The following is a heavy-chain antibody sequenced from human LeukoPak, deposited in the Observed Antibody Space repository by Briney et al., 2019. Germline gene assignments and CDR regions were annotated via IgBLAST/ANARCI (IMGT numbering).Heavy chain of an antibody. V-gene: IGHV1-69*04. CDR1: GGTFSSYA. J-gene: IGHJ4*02. CDR3: AREFGYYDSSGSCFDY. CDR2: IIPILGIA. Sequence: SVKVSCKASGGTFSSYAISWVRQAPGQGLEWMGRIIPILGIANYAQKFQGRVTITADKSTSTAYMELSSLRSEDTAVYYCAREFGYYDSSGSCFDYWGQGTLVTVSS. D-gene: IGHD3-22*01.